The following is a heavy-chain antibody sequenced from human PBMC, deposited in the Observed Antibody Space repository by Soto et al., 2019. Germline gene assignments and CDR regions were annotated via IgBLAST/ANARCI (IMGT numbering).Heavy chain of an antibody. CDR3: ARLGAYYQAMDS. CDR1: GGSISSYY. J-gene: IGHJ1*01. CDR2: IYYAGTT. D-gene: IGHD3-22*01. Sequence: SETLSLTCTVSGGSISSYYWSWIRQPPGKGLEWIGYIYYAGTTTYNPSLQSRVSISVDTSKNEVSLKLTSVTAADTAVYFCARLGAYYQAMDSWGQGTLVTVSS. V-gene: IGHV4-59*08.